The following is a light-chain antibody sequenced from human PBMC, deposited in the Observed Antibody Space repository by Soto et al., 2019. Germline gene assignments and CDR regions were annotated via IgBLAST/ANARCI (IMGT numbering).Light chain of an antibody. CDR1: QSIDSTY. V-gene: IGKV3-20*01. J-gene: IGKJ3*01. CDR2: GAS. Sequence: EVVLTQSPGTLSLSPGERATLSCRASQSIDSTYLAWYQQKPGQAPRLLIYGASSRATGIPDKFSGSGSGTDFSLTISRLEPEDSAVYYCQHYGKSPGLFTFGPGTTVDIK. CDR3: QHYGKSPGLFT.